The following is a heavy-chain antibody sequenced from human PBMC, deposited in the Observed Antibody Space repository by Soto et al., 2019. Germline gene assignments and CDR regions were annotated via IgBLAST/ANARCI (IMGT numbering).Heavy chain of an antibody. V-gene: IGHV3-15*01. CDR3: TTALEYYYGSGSAPYFDY. D-gene: IGHD3-10*01. J-gene: IGHJ4*02. Sequence: PGGSLRLSCAASGFTFSNAWMSWVRQAQGKGLEWVGRIKSKTDGGTTDYAAPVKGRFTISRDDSKNTLYLQMNSLKTEDTAVYYCTTALEYYYGSGSAPYFDYGGQGTLVTVSS. CDR2: IKSKTDGGTT. CDR1: GFTFSNAW.